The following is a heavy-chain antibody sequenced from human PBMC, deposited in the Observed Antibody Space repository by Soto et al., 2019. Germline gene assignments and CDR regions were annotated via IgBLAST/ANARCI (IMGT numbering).Heavy chain of an antibody. CDR1: GYTFTSYA. Sequence: AASVKVSCKASGYTFTSYAMHWVRQAPGQRLEWMGWINAGNGNTKYSQKFQGRVTITRDTSASTAYMELSSLRSEDTAVYYCARDKNYYDSSGYYLLYYFDYWGQGTLVTVSS. CDR2: INAGNGNT. CDR3: ARDKNYYDSSGYYLLYYFDY. D-gene: IGHD3-22*01. V-gene: IGHV1-3*01. J-gene: IGHJ4*02.